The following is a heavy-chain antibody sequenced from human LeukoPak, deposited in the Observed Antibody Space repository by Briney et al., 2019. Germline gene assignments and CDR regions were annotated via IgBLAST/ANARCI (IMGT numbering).Heavy chain of an antibody. J-gene: IGHJ4*02. CDR2: IYYRGST. Sequence: SETLSLTCTVSGGSIPSYYWNWIRQPPGKGLEWIGYIYYRGSTNYNPSLKSRVTISVDTSKNQFSLKLSSVTAADTAVYYCARGATAVGTRMGLRPYYFDYWGQGPLVTVSS. D-gene: IGHD6-13*01. CDR3: ARGATAVGTRMGLRPYYFDY. CDR1: GGSIPSYY. V-gene: IGHV4-59*12.